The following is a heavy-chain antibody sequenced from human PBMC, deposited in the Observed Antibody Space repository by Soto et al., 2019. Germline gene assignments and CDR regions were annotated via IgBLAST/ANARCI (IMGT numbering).Heavy chain of an antibody. V-gene: IGHV6-1*01. CDR2: TYYRSKWYN. J-gene: IGHJ4*02. Sequence: LSLTCAISGDSVSSNSAAWNWIRQSPSRGLEWLGRTYYRSKWYNDYAVSVKSRIAIDPDTSKNQFSLQLNSVTPEDTAVYYCARVSTGKTPGVYYFDYWGQGTPVTVSS. CDR1: GDSVSSNSAA. CDR3: ARVSTGKTPGVYYFDY. D-gene: IGHD1-1*01.